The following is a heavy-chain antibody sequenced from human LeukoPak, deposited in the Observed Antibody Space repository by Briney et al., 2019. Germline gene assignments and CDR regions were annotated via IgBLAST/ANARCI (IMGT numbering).Heavy chain of an antibody. CDR3: ARDEIVATTKANYYYYMDV. CDR2: IRYDGSNR. CDR1: GFTFSNYG. Sequence: SGGSLRLSCAASGFTFSNYGMHWVRQAPGKGLEWVAFIRYDGSNRYYAYSVKGRFTISRDNSKNTLYLQMNSLRAEDTAVYYCARDEIVATTKANYYYYMDVWGKGTTVTISS. D-gene: IGHD5-12*01. V-gene: IGHV3-30*02. J-gene: IGHJ6*03.